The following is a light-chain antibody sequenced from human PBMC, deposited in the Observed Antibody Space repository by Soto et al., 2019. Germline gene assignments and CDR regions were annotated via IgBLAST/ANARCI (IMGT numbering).Light chain of an antibody. Sequence: EIVLTQSPATLSLSPGERATLSCRASQSVSSYLAWYQQKPGQAPRLLIYDASNRATGIPARFSGSGSGTDFTLTISSLDPVDCAVYSCQRRSNWPQTFGEGTKVEI. CDR3: QRRSNWPQT. J-gene: IGKJ1*01. CDR1: QSVSSY. CDR2: DAS. V-gene: IGKV3-11*01.